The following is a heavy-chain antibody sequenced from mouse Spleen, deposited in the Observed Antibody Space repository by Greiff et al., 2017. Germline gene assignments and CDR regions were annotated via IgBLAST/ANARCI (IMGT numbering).Heavy chain of an antibody. Sequence: EVQLQESEGGLVQPGSSMKLSCTASGFTFSDYYMAWVRQVPEKGLEWVANINYDGSSTYYLDSLKSRFIISRDNAKNILYLQMSSLKSEDTATYYCARDHYRYDDYAMDYWGQGTSVTDSS. CDR3: ARDHYRYDDYAMDY. V-gene: IGHV5-16*01. CDR2: INYDGSST. J-gene: IGHJ4*01. CDR1: GFTFSDYY. D-gene: IGHD2-14*01.